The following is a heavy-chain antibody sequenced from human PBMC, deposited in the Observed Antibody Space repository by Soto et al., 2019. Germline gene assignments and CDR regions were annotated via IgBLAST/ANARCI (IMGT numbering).Heavy chain of an antibody. V-gene: IGHV1-69*01. J-gene: IGHJ4*02. CDR3: AREFSSGWAGY. CDR1: GGTFSTSG. Sequence: QVHLVQSGAEVKKPGSSVKVSCKASGGTFSTSGISWVRQAPGQGLEWVGRFVALLGTPTYAQRFQGRVTITADESTSTAYMELSSLRSEGTAVYYCAREFSSGWAGYWGQGTLVAVSS. D-gene: IGHD6-19*01. CDR2: FVALLGTP.